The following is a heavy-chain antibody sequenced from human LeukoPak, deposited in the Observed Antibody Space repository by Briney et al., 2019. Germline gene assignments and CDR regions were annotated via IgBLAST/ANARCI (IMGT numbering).Heavy chain of an antibody. CDR2: IIPIFGTA. V-gene: IGHV1-69*06. J-gene: IGHJ4*02. Sequence: ASVKVSCKASGGTFSSYAISWVRQAPGQGLEWMGGIIPIFGTANYAQKFQGRVTITADKSTSTAYMELSSLRSEDTAVYYCARAWAAYSGYDYWGQGTLVTVSS. D-gene: IGHD5-12*01. CDR1: GGTFSSYA. CDR3: ARAWAAYSGYDY.